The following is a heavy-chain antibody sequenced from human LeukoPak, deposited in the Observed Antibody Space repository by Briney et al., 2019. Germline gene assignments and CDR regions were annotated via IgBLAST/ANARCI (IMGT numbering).Heavy chain of an antibody. Sequence: ASVKVSCKASGYTFTSYGISWVRQAPGQGLEWMGWISAYNGNTNYAQKLQGRVTMTTDTSTSTAYMELSSLRSEDTAVYYCAKEKRTGASYWYFDLWGRGTLVTVSS. J-gene: IGHJ2*01. CDR1: GYTFTSYG. V-gene: IGHV1-18*01. CDR2: ISAYNGNT. CDR3: AKEKRTGASYWYFDL. D-gene: IGHD3/OR15-3a*01.